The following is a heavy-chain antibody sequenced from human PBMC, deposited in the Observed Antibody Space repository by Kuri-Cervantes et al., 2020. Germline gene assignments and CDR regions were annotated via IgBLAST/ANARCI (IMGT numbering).Heavy chain of an antibody. V-gene: IGHV1-18*04. J-gene: IGHJ4*02. Sequence: ALVKVSCKASGYTFTSYYMHWVRQAPGQGLEWMGWISAYNGNTNYAQKLQGRVTMTTDTSTSTAYMELRSLRSDDTAVYYCARSARGVIITQPRDYWGQGTLVTVSS. D-gene: IGHD3-10*01. CDR1: GYTFTSYY. CDR2: ISAYNGNT. CDR3: ARSARGVIITQPRDY.